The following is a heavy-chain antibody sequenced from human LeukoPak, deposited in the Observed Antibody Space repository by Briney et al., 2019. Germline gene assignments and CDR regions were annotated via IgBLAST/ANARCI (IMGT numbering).Heavy chain of an antibody. V-gene: IGHV3-66*02. Sequence: GGSLRLSCAASGFTVSSNYMSWVRQAPGKGLEWVSVIYSGGSTYYADSVKGRFTISRDNSKNTLYLQMNSLRAEDTAVYYCANRYIAVAGTVFDYWGQGTLVTVSS. CDR3: ANRYIAVAGTVFDY. CDR1: GFTVSSNY. D-gene: IGHD6-19*01. J-gene: IGHJ4*02. CDR2: IYSGGST.